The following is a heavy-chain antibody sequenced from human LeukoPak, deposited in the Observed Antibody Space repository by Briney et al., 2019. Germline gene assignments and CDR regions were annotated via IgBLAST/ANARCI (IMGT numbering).Heavy chain of an antibody. CDR2: ISYDGSNK. CDR1: GFTFSSYA. D-gene: IGHD6-13*01. CDR3: AKGRGYGSSRYDY. J-gene: IGHJ4*02. Sequence: PGRSLRLSCAASGFTFSSYAMHWVRQAPGKGLEWVAVISYDGSNKYYADSVKGRFTISRDNSKNTLYLQMNSLRAEDTAVYYCAKGRGYGSSRYDYWGQGTLVTVSS. V-gene: IGHV3-30-3*01.